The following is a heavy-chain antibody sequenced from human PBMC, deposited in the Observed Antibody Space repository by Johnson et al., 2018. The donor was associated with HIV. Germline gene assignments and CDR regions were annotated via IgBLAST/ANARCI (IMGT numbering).Heavy chain of an antibody. CDR3: ARAVAGTWFDI. D-gene: IGHD6-19*01. V-gene: IGHV3-11*04. Sequence: QVQLVESGGGLVQPGGSLRLFCAASGFTFSDYYMNWIRQTPGKGLEWVSYISSGGNTIYYADSVKGRFIISRDNAKNSLYLQMNSLRVGDTAVYYCARAVAGTWFDIWGQGTMVTVSS. CDR2: ISSGGNTI. J-gene: IGHJ3*02. CDR1: GFTFSDYY.